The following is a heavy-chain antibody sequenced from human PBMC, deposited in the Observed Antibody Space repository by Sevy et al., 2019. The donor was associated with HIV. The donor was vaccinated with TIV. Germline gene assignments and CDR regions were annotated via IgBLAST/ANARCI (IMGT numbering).Heavy chain of an antibody. CDR1: AYRIFNNW. V-gene: IGHV5-51*01. CDR2: IYPGNSDT. J-gene: IGHJ3*01. D-gene: IGHD1-26*01. CDR3: ASGADLPFDGFHV. Sequence: ASVKVSCKGSAYRIFNNWVAWVRQMPGKGLEWMGMIYPGNSDTRYSPSFQGQVTISADNSIGTAYLQWSSLKASDTAIYYCASGADLPFDGFHVWGQGTMVTVSS.